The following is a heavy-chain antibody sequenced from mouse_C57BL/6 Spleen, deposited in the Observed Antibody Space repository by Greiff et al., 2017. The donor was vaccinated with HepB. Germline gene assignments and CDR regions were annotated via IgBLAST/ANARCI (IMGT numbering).Heavy chain of an antibody. Sequence: QVQLQQSGPELVKPGASVKISCKASGYAFSSSWMNWVKQRPGKGLEWIGRIYPGDGDTNYNGKFKGKATLTADKSSSTAYMQLSSLTSEDSAVYFCAVPRSFYYSNYDPFAYWGQGTLVTVSA. CDR3: AVPRSFYYSNYDPFAY. D-gene: IGHD2-5*01. J-gene: IGHJ3*01. CDR2: IYPGDGDT. CDR1: GYAFSSSW. V-gene: IGHV1-82*01.